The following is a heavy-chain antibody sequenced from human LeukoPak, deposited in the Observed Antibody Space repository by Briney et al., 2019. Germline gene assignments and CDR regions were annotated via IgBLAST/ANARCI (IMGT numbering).Heavy chain of an antibody. V-gene: IGHV3-23*01. CDR1: GFTFSSYA. CDR3: ATGADWTALDY. J-gene: IGHJ4*02. D-gene: IGHD3-9*01. CDR2: ISRSGGST. Sequence: GGSLRLSCAASGFTFSSYAMSWVRQAPGKGLEWVSVISRSGGSTNYADSVKGRFTISRDNSKNTLFLQMNSLRAEDTAIYYCATGADWTALDYWGQGTLVTVSS.